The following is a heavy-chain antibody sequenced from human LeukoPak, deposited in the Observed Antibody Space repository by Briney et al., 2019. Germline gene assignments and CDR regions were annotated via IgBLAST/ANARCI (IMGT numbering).Heavy chain of an antibody. CDR3: ARVGDTTVIDY. D-gene: IGHD4-17*01. V-gene: IGHV4-30-4*01. CDR1: GGSISSGDCY. J-gene: IGHJ4*02. CDR2: IYYSGST. Sequence: SQTLSLTCTVSGGSISSGDCYWSWIRQPPGKGLEWIGYIYYSGSTYYNPSLKSRVTISVDTSKNQFSLKLSSVTAADTAVYYCARVGDTTVIDYWGQGTLVTVS.